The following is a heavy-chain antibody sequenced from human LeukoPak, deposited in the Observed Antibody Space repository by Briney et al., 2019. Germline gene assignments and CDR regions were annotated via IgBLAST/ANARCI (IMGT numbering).Heavy chain of an antibody. CDR3: ARDSVRGVTFRRWYFDY. Sequence: PSETLSLTCTVSGGSISSSSYYWGWIRQSPGKGLEWIGSIYYSGSTYYNPSLKSRVTISVDTSKNQFSLKLSSVTAADTAVYYCARDSVRGVTFRRWYFDYWGQGTLVTVSS. D-gene: IGHD3-10*01. J-gene: IGHJ4*02. V-gene: IGHV4-39*07. CDR2: IYYSGST. CDR1: GGSISSSSYY.